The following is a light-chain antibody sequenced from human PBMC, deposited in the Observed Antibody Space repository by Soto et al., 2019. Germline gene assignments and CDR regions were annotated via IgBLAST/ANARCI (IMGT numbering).Light chain of an antibody. CDR2: AAS. CDR1: QSISSY. Sequence: DIQMTQSPSSLSASVGDRVTITCRASQSISSYLNWYQQKPGNAPKLLIYAASSLQSGVPSRFSGSGSGTDFTLTISSLQPEDFATYYCQQSYSTPPSFGQGTTLEIK. CDR3: QQSYSTPPS. J-gene: IGKJ2*01. V-gene: IGKV1-39*01.